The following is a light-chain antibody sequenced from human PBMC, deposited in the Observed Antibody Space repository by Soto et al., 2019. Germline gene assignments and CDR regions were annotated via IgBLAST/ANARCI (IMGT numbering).Light chain of an antibody. J-gene: IGKJ2*01. V-gene: IGKV3-15*01. CDR2: SAS. CDR1: QSVGSN. Sequence: IVMTQSPATLSGSPGERATLSCMASQSVGSNLAWYQHKPGQAPRLLLYSASTRAPGIPARFSGSGSGTEFTLTISSLQSEDFAVYYCQHYNNLPPYSFGQGTQVEVK. CDR3: QHYNNLPPYS.